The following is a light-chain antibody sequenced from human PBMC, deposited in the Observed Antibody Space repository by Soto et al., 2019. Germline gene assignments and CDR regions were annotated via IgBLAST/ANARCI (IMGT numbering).Light chain of an antibody. CDR1: LSVFTY. CDR2: DAS. V-gene: IGKV3D-15*01. Sequence: EIVMTQSPATLSLSPGERATLSCRSSLSVFTYLAWYQQKPGQAPRLLIYDASNRATGIPARFSGSGSGTEFTLTISSLQSEDFAVYYCQQYNTWPPITFGQGTRLEIK. J-gene: IGKJ5*01. CDR3: QQYNTWPPIT.